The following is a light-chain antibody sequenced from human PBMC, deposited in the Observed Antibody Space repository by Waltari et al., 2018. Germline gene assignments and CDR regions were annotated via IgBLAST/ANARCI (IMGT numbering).Light chain of an antibody. CDR3: QRANSCPIA. V-gene: IGKV1-12*01. CDR2: ATC. J-gene: IGKJ3*01. CDR1: QDIRNG. Sequence: DIQMTQPPSSVSASVGDRVTITCRASQDIRNGLAWYQQQPGKAPNLLIYATCSLQTRVPSVLCCSGSGTEFTLTSISLQPEDFATYYCQRANSCPIAIGPGTKVDV.